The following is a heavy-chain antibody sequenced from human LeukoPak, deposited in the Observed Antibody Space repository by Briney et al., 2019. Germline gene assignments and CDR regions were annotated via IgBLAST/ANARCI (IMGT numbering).Heavy chain of an antibody. V-gene: IGHV4-59*12. Sequence: SETLSLTCTVSGGSISSYYWSWIRQPPGKGLEWIGHIYYSGSTYYNPPLKSRVTISVDTSKNQFSLKLSSVTAADTAVYYCARRDMSFDYWGQGTLVTVSS. CDR2: IYYSGST. CDR3: ARRDMSFDY. CDR1: GGSISSYY. D-gene: IGHD3-9*01. J-gene: IGHJ4*02.